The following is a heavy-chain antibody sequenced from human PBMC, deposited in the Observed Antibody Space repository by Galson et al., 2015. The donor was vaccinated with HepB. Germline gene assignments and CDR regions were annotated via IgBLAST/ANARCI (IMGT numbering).Heavy chain of an antibody. D-gene: IGHD2-2*01. J-gene: IGHJ5*02. V-gene: IGHV3-23*01. CDR3: AKGPSRVVVPVALSWFDP. CDR1: GFTFSSYA. Sequence: SLRLSCAASGFTFSSYAMSWVRQAPGKGLEWVSAISGSGGSTYYADSVKGRFTISRDNSKNTLYLQMNSLRVEDTAVYYCAKGPSRVVVPVALSWFDPWGQGTLVTVSS. CDR2: ISGSGGST.